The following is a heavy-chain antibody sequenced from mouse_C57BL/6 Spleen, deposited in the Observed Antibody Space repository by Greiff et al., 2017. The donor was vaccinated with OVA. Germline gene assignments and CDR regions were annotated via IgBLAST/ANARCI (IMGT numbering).Heavy chain of an antibody. D-gene: IGHD2-2*01. CDR3: ARHEEVHGYDEAYYAMDY. J-gene: IGHJ4*01. V-gene: IGHV1-62-2*01. Sequence: VQRVESGAELVKPGASVKLSCKASGYTFTEYTIHWVKQRSGQGLEWIGWFYPGSGSIKYNEKFKDKATLTADKSSSTVYMELSRLTSEDSAVYFCARHEEVHGYDEAYYAMDYWGQGTSVTVSS. CDR2: FYPGSGSI. CDR1: GYTFTEYT.